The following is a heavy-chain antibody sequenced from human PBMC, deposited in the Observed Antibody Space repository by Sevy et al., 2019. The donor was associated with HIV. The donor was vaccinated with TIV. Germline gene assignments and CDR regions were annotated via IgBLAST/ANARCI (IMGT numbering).Heavy chain of an antibody. Sequence: GRSLRLSCAASGFSISGYGMHWVRQAPGKGLEWVAVIWYDGTNRDYADSVKGRFTISRDNSKNTLYLQMNSLRVEDTAVYYCAREDIRVAGIGYYFHSWGLGTLVTVSS. J-gene: IGHJ4*02. CDR2: IWYDGTNR. V-gene: IGHV3-33*01. CDR1: GFSISGYG. D-gene: IGHD6-19*01. CDR3: AREDIRVAGIGYYFHS.